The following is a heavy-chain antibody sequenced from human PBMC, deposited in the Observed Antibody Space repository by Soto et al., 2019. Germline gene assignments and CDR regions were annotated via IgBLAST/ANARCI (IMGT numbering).Heavy chain of an antibody. CDR2: IYSGGST. J-gene: IGHJ4*02. D-gene: IGHD3-10*01. V-gene: IGHV4-4*07. CDR3: ARRPGGFGDFSLDY. Sequence: QVQLQESGPGLVKPSETLSLTCTVSGGSINSYYWSWIRQPAGKGLEWIGRIYSGGSTNHNPSLKSRVTMSVDTSKNQFSLKVTSVAAADTAVYYCARRPGGFGDFSLDYWGQGTLVTVAP. CDR1: GGSINSYY.